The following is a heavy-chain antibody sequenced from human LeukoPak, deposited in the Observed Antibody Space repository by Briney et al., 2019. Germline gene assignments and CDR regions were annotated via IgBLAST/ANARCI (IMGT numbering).Heavy chain of an antibody. CDR1: GFTFSSYA. V-gene: IGHV3-23*01. D-gene: IGHD6-6*01. CDR3: AKRVAARSGANDY. J-gene: IGHJ4*02. CDR2: ITANGDGT. Sequence: GGSLRLSCAAAGFTFSSYAMSWVRQAPGKGLEWVSSITANGDGTYYADSVEGRFTISRDNSKNTLCLQMNSLRGEDTAVYYCAKRVAARSGANDYWGQGAQVTVSS.